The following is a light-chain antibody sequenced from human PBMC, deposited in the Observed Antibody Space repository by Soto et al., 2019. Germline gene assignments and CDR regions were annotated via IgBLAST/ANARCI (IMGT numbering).Light chain of an antibody. CDR1: QSVSSY. J-gene: IGKJ4*01. CDR3: QQRSNWPLKT. V-gene: IGKV3-11*01. Sequence: EIVLTQSPPTLSLSPGERATISCRSSQSVSSYVAWYHQKPGQAPRLLIYDASNRATGIPAKFSGSGSGTDFTLTISCLEPEDFAVYYCQQRSNWPLKTFGGGTKVEIK. CDR2: DAS.